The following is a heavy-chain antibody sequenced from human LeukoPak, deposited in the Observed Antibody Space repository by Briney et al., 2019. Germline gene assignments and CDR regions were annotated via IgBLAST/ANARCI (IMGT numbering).Heavy chain of an antibody. CDR2: MNPNSGNT. CDR3: AKAQAARTYYYYNMDV. Sequence: ASVKVSCKASGYTFTSYDINWVRQATGQGLEWMGWMNPNSGNTGYAQKFQGRVTMTRNTSISTAYMELSSLRSEDTAVYYCAKAQAARTYYYYNMDVWGKGTTVTVFS. J-gene: IGHJ6*03. V-gene: IGHV1-8*01. CDR1: GYTFTSYD. D-gene: IGHD6-6*01.